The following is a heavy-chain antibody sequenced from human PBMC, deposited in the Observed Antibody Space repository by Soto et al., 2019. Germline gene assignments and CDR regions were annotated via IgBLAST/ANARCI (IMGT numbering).Heavy chain of an antibody. V-gene: IGHV5-51*01. J-gene: IGHJ4*02. CDR1: GYSFTTYW. CDR2: IYPGDSDT. D-gene: IGHD2-2*02. CDR3: AAGGYCSGTRCYNFFDY. Sequence: EVHLVQSGAEVKKTGESLKISCQGSGYSFTTYWIGWVRQMPGKGLEWMGIIYPGDSDTRYSPSFQGQVTISADKSINSAYLQGSRLKASDNAIYYWAAGGYCSGTRCYNFFDYWGQGTLGTVSS.